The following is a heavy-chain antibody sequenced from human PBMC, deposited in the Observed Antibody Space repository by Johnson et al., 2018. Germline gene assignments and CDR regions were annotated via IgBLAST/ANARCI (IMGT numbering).Heavy chain of an antibody. CDR2: ISSSGSMK. CDR1: GFTFSSYA. V-gene: IGHV3-48*04. Sequence: VQLVQSGGGLVQPGGSXRLSCAASGFTFSSYAMSWVRQAPGKGLEWLSYISSSGSMKYYVDSVKGRFTISRDNAKKSLYLQMSSLRVEDTALYYCAGGNYNDPMDIWGQGTMVTVSS. CDR3: AGGNYNDPMDI. J-gene: IGHJ3*02. D-gene: IGHD3-10*01.